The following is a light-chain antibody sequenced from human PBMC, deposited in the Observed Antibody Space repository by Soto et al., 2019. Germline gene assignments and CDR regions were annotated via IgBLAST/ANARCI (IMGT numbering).Light chain of an antibody. CDR3: QSYDSSLSPVV. CDR2: GNS. Sequence: QSVLTQPPSVSGAPGQRVTISCTGSSSNIGAGYDVHWYQQLPGTAPKLLIYGNSNRPSGVPDRFSGSKSGTSASLAITGLQAEDGADYYCQSYDSSLSPVVFGGGTKLTVL. V-gene: IGLV1-40*01. J-gene: IGLJ2*01. CDR1: SSNIGAGYD.